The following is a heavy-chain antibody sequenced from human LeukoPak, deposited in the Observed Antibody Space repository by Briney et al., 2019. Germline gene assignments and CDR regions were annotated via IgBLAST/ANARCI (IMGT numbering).Heavy chain of an antibody. CDR2: IYYSGRT. D-gene: IGHD7-27*01. Sequence: SETLSLTCTVSGSPISGYYWNWIRQPPGKGLEWIGSIYYSGRTSFNGSLKTRITMSVDTSKNQFSLKLTSVTTADTAVYFCARDSAGDYWLDPWGQGTPVTVSS. J-gene: IGHJ5*02. CDR3: ARDSAGDYWLDP. V-gene: IGHV4-59*01. CDR1: GSPISGYY.